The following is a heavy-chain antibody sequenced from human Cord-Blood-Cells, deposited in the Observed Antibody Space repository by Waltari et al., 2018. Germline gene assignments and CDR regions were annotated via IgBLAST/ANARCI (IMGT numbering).Heavy chain of an antibody. V-gene: IGHV4-34*01. J-gene: IGHJ4*02. CDR3: ARSGIPVFDY. Sequence: QVQLQQWGAGLLKPSETLSLTCAVYGGSFSGYYWSWIRQPPGKGLEWIGEINHSGNTNYNPVLKSRVTISVAASRNQFSLKLSSVTAADTAVYYCARSGIPVFDYWGQGTLVTVSS. CDR2: INHSGNT. D-gene: IGHD1-26*01. CDR1: GGSFSGYY.